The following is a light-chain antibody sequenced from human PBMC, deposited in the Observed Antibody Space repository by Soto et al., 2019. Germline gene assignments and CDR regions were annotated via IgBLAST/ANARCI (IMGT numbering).Light chain of an antibody. CDR1: QSVSSSY. CDR2: GAS. J-gene: IGKJ2*01. CDR3: QQYGSSPYT. V-gene: IGKV3-20*01. Sequence: IVLTQSPGTLSLSPGERATLSCRASQSVSSSYLAWYQQKPGQTPRLLIYGASRRATGIPDRFSGSGSGTDFTLTISRLDPEDFAVYYCQQYGSSPYTFGQGTKLEIK.